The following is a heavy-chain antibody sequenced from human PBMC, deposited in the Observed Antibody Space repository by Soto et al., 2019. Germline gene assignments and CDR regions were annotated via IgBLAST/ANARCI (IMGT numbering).Heavy chain of an antibody. J-gene: IGHJ4*02. D-gene: IGHD1-26*01. CDR1: VFPFGANA. Sequence: GGSLRLSCVVSVFPFGANAMSWVRQAPGKGLEWVSGLSKTGRRTSYADSVKGRFNISRDNSENTVYLQMNSLRVEDADVYYCATEMGATQGPFDNWGQGTLVTVSS. CDR2: LSKTGRRT. V-gene: IGHV3-23*01. CDR3: ATEMGATQGPFDN.